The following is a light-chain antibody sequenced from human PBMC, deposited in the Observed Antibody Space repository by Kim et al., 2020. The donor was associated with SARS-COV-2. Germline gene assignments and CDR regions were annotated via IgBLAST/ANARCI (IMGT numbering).Light chain of an antibody. J-gene: IGKJ4*01. CDR3: QQYGTSPLT. Sequence: LSPGERATRSCRASQSVSSTYLAWYQQKPGQPPRLLIYGASSRATGIPDRFSGSWSGTDFTLTISRLEPEDFAVYYCQQYGTSPLTFGGGTKLEI. CDR2: GAS. V-gene: IGKV3-20*01. CDR1: QSVSSTY.